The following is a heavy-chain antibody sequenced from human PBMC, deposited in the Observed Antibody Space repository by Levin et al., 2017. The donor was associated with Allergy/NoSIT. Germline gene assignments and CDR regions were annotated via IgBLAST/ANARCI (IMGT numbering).Heavy chain of an antibody. V-gene: IGHV4-34*01. Sequence: SETLSLTCSVSGGSFSGYYWSWIRQPPGKGLEWIGEINHSGSPNYNPSLKSRVTISVDTSKNQFSLKLSSVTAAYTAVYYCARGDGSGSYYNPYYYYMDVWGKGTTVTVSS. J-gene: IGHJ6*03. CDR2: INHSGSP. CDR1: GGSFSGYY. CDR3: ARGDGSGSYYNPYYYYMDV. D-gene: IGHD3-10*01.